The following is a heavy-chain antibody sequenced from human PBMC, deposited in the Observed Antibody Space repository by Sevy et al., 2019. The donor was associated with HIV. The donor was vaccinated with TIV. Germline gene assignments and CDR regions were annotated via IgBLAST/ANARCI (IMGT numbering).Heavy chain of an antibody. CDR2: IYYSGST. J-gene: IGHJ6*03. Sequence: SETLSLTCTVSGGSISSYYWSWIRQPPGKGLEWIGYIYYSGSTNYNPSLKSRVTISVDTSKNQFSLKLGSVTAGDTAVYYCARRSPYCSSTSCSEGYYYYMDVWGKGTTVTVSS. V-gene: IGHV4-59*01. D-gene: IGHD2-2*01. CDR3: ARRSPYCSSTSCSEGYYYYMDV. CDR1: GGSISSYY.